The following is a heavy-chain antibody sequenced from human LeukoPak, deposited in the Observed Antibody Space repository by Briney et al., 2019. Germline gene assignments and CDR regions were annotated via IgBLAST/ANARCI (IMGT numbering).Heavy chain of an antibody. CDR3: ARDLTGMDV. V-gene: IGHV4-59*12. J-gene: IGHJ6*02. D-gene: IGHD3-9*01. Sequence: SETLSLTCTVSVGSISSYYWSWIRQPPGKGLEWIGYIYYSGSTNYNPSLKSRVTISVDTSKNQFSLKLSSVTAEDTAVYYCARDLTGMDVWGQGTTVTVSS. CDR1: VGSISSYY. CDR2: IYYSGST.